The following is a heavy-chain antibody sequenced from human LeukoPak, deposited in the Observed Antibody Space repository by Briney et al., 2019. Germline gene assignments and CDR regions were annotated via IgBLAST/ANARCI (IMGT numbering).Heavy chain of an antibody. D-gene: IGHD3-9*01. CDR1: GYSFPSHW. CDR3: ASGNDILTGYGY. V-gene: IGHV5-51*01. J-gene: IGHJ4*02. CDR2: IYPGDSDT. Sequence: GESLKIYCKGSGYSFPSHWIVWVRQMPGQGMEWMGIIYPGDSDTRYSPSFQGQVTISADKSISTAYLQWSSLKASDTAMYYCASGNDILTGYGYWGQGTLVTVSS.